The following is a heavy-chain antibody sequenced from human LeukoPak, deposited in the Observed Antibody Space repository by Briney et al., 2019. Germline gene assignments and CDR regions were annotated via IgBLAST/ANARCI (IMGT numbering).Heavy chain of an antibody. CDR2: IYPGDSDT. V-gene: IGHV5-51*01. CDR1: GYSFTSYW. D-gene: IGHD1-1*01. Sequence: GESLKISCKGSGYSFTSYWIGWVRQMPGKGLEWMGIIYPGDSDTRYSPSFQGQVTISADKSISTAYLQWSSLKASDTAMYYCARLFPVQLERRADDAFDIWGQGTMVTVSS. J-gene: IGHJ3*02. CDR3: ARLFPVQLERRADDAFDI.